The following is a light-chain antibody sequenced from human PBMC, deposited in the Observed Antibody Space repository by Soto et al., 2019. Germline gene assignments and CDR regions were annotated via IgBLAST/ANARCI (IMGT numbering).Light chain of an antibody. CDR2: EDT. Sequence: QSALTQPASVSGSPGQSITISCTGTSSDVGSYNLVSWYQQHPGKAPKLLIYEDTKRPSGVSNRFSGSKSGNTASLTISGLQAEDEADYYCCSYADAFTWVFGGGTKLTVL. V-gene: IGLV2-23*01. CDR3: CSYADAFTWV. CDR1: SSDVGSYNL. J-gene: IGLJ3*02.